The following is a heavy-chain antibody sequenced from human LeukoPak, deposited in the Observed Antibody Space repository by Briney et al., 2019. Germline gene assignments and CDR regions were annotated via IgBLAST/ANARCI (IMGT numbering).Heavy chain of an antibody. CDR3: ARLGSGYDFDY. J-gene: IGHJ4*02. Sequence: PSETLSLTCTVSGGSISSYYWSWLRQPPGKGLEWIGNIYYSGSTNYNPSLKSRVTISVDTSKNQFSLKLSSVTAADTAVYYCARLGSGYDFDYWGQGTLVTVSS. D-gene: IGHD5-12*01. CDR1: GGSISSYY. CDR2: IYYSGST. V-gene: IGHV4-59*08.